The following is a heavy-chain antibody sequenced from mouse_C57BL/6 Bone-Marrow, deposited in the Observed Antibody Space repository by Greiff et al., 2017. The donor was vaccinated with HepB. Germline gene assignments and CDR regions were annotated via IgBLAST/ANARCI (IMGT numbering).Heavy chain of an antibody. Sequence: VQLQQPGAELVRPGSSVKLSCKASGYTFTSYWMEWVKQRPGQGLEWIGNIYPSDSETHYNQKFKDKATLTVDKSSSTAYMQLSSLTSEDSAVYYCARFTTTVVANFDVWGTGTTVTVSS. CDR2: IYPSDSET. J-gene: IGHJ1*03. CDR1: GYTFTSYW. CDR3: ARFTTTVVANFDV. V-gene: IGHV1-61*01. D-gene: IGHD1-1*01.